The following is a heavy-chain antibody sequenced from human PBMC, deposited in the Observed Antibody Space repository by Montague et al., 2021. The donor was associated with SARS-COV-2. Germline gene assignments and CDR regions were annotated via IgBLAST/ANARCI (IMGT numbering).Heavy chain of an antibody. CDR2: VNHSGRI. J-gene: IGHJ4*02. CDR1: GGSFSDYY. V-gene: IGHV4-34*01. D-gene: IGHD6-19*01. Sequence: SETLSLTCAVYGGSFSDYYWTWIRQPPGKGLEWLGEVNHSGRINYNPSLKSRITISVDTSKNQFSPRLSSVTAADTAVYYCARDAAVAGIDYWGQGTLVTVSS. CDR3: ARDAAVAGIDY.